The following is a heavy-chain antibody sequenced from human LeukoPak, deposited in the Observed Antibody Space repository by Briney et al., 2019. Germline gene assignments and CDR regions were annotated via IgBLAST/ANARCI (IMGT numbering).Heavy chain of an antibody. Sequence: GASVKVSCKGSGYIFTNYAVQWVRRAPGQSLEWLGWINPGNGETRYSRKFQGRVTMSIDTSATTAYMELDSLTAEDTAIYYCSRDRWHCVVNCDSVYYYSLDVWGQGTTVTVSS. V-gene: IGHV1-3*01. J-gene: IGHJ6*02. CDR2: INPGNGET. CDR3: SRDRWHCVVNCDSVYYYSLDV. CDR1: GYIFTNYA. D-gene: IGHD4/OR15-4a*01.